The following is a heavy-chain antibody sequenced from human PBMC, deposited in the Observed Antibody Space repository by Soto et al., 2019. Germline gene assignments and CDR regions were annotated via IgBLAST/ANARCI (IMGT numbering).Heavy chain of an antibody. CDR2: IIPIFGTA. V-gene: IGHV1-69*01. Sequence: QVQLVQSGAEVKKPGSSVKVSCKASGGTFSSYDISWVRQAPGPGLEWMGGIIPIFGTADYAQKFQGRVTISADESTSTAYMELSSLRSEDTAVHYCARESITGTTNWFDPWGQGTLVTVSS. J-gene: IGHJ5*02. D-gene: IGHD1-7*01. CDR1: GGTFSSYD. CDR3: ARESITGTTNWFDP.